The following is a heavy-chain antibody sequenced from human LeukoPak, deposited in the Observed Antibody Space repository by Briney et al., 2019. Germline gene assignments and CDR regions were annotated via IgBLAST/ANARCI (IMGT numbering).Heavy chain of an antibody. CDR3: ARAGYCSSTSCYLASWFDP. J-gene: IGHJ5*02. D-gene: IGHD2-2*01. CDR1: GFTFSSYG. CDR2: IWYDGSNK. Sequence: PGRSLRLSCAASGFTFSSYGMHWVRQAPGKGLEWVAVIWYDGSNKYYADSVKGRFTISRDNSKNTLYLQMNSLRAEDTAVYYCARAGYCSSTSCYLASWFDPWGQGTLVTVSS. V-gene: IGHV3-33*01.